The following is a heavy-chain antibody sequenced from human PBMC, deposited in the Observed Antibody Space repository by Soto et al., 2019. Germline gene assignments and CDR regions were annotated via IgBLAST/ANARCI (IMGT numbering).Heavy chain of an antibody. Sequence: PGGSLRLSCAAAGFTFSNHAMSWVRQAPGKGLEWVSTISGSGGTIYYADSVKGRFTISRDNSKNALWLQMNSLGAEDTALYYCAKGSGNIRPYGMDVWGQGTTVTVS. CDR2: ISGSGGTI. J-gene: IGHJ6*02. CDR3: AKGSGNIRPYGMDV. V-gene: IGHV3-23*01. CDR1: GFTFSNHA.